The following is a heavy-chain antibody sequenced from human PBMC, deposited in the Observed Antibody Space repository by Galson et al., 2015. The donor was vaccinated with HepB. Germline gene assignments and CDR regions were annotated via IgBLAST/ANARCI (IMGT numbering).Heavy chain of an antibody. CDR2: ISSSSSTI. J-gene: IGHJ4*02. Sequence: LRLSCAASGVTLSSYSMNWVRQAPGKGLEWVSYISSSSSTIYYADSVKGRFTISRDNAKNSLYLQMNSLRAEDTAVYYCARIWGIAATGTYDYWGQGTLVTVSS. CDR1: GVTLSSYS. V-gene: IGHV3-48*01. D-gene: IGHD6-13*01. CDR3: ARIWGIAATGTYDY.